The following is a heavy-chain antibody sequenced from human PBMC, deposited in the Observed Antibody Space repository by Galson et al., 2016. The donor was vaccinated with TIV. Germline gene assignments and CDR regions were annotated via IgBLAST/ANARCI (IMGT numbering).Heavy chain of an antibody. CDR3: ARGRHVDY. J-gene: IGHJ4*02. CDR1: GFTFNTYW. V-gene: IGHV3-7*01. CDR2: IKQDGSEK. Sequence: SLRLSCAASGFTFNTYWMIWVRQAPGKGLEWVANIKQDGSEKYYVDSVKGRFTIFRDNARNSLYLQMNSLRVEDTAVYYCARGRHVDYWGQGTLVTVSS.